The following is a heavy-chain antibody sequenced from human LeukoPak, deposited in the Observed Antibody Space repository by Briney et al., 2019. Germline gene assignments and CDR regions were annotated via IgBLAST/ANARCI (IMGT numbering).Heavy chain of an antibody. V-gene: IGHV3-21*01. CDR3: ARSQLERRYYGMDV. D-gene: IGHD1-1*01. J-gene: IGHJ6*02. CDR2: ISSSSSYI. CDR1: GLTFSSYS. Sequence: GGSLRLSCAASGLTFSSYSMNWVRQAPGKGLEWVSSISSSSSYIYYADSVKGRFTISRDNAKNSLYLQMNSLRAEDTAVYYCARSQLERRYYGMDVWGQGTTVTVSS.